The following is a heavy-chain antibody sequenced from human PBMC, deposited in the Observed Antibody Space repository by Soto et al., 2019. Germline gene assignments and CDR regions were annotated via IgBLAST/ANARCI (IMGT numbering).Heavy chain of an antibody. CDR1: GYTXSSYY. CDR2: INPSGGST. CDR3: ARGGGYSYGYVRKLDY. J-gene: IGHJ4*02. Sequence: SXNVSCLASGYTXSSYYMNLVRQAPGQGLEWIGIINPSGGSTSYAQKFQGRVNMTRDTSTSTVYMELSSLRSEDTAVYYCARGGGYSYGYVRKLDYWGQGTVGTVSS. V-gene: IGHV1-46*01. D-gene: IGHD5-18*01.